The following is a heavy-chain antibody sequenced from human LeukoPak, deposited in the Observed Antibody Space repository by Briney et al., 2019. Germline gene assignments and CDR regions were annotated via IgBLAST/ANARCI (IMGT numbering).Heavy chain of an antibody. CDR2: ISSGGSYI. V-gene: IGHV3-21*01. J-gene: IGHJ3*02. CDR1: GFTFSTYS. D-gene: IGHD3-16*02. Sequence: GGSLRLSCAGSGFTFSTYSMNWVRQATGKGLEWVSSISSGGSYIYYADSVKGRFTISRDNAKNSLYLQMNSLRAEDTAVYYCARDLDDYVWGSYRGPDAFDIWGQGTMVTVSS. CDR3: ARDLDDYVWGSYRGPDAFDI.